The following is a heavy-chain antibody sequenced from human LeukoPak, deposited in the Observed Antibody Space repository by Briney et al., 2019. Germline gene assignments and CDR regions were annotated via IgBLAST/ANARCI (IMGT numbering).Heavy chain of an antibody. Sequence: PGGSLRLSCAASGFTFSSYWMSWVRQAPGKGLEWVANIKQDGSEKYYVDSVKGRFTISRDNAKNSLYLQMNSLRAEDTAVYYCARSDMVATIFGYYFDYWGQGTLVTVSS. D-gene: IGHD5-12*01. CDR1: GFTFSSYW. CDR2: IKQDGSEK. V-gene: IGHV3-7*01. J-gene: IGHJ4*02. CDR3: ARSDMVATIFGYYFDY.